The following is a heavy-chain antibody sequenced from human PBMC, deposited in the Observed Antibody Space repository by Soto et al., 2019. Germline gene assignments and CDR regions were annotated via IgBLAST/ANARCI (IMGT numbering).Heavy chain of an antibody. D-gene: IGHD6-13*01. V-gene: IGHV3-9*01. Sequence: EVQLVESGGALVQPGGSLRLSCAASGFTFHDHAMHWVRQVPGKGLEWISGISWNSETTRYAESVKGRFTISRDNAKNSLDLQMNSLRVEDTALYYCAKDKAAAGAFNAFDVWGQGTMVTVSS. CDR1: GFTFHDHA. CDR3: AKDKAAAGAFNAFDV. CDR2: ISWNSETT. J-gene: IGHJ3*01.